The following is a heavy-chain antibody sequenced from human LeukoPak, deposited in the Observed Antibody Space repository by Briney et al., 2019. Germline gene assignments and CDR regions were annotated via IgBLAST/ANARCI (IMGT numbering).Heavy chain of an antibody. CDR3: ARNLSGWFPRYYYYYMDV. V-gene: IGHV4-34*01. J-gene: IGHJ6*03. CDR1: GGSFSGYY. Sequence: SETLSLTCAVYGGSFSGYYWSWIRQPPGKGLEWIGEINHSGSTNYNPSLKSRVTISVDTSKNQFSLKLSSVTAADTAVYYCARNLSGWFPRYYYYYMDVWGKGTTVTVPS. D-gene: IGHD6-19*01. CDR2: INHSGST.